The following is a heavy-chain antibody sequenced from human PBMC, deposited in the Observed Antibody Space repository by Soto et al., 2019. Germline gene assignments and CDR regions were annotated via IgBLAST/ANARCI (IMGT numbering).Heavy chain of an antibody. CDR2: INHSGST. CDR3: ARRRGWYPFAY. J-gene: IGHJ4*02. V-gene: IGHV4-34*01. Sequence: QVQLQQWGAGLLKPSETLSLTCAVYGGSFSGYYWSWIRQPPGKGLEWIGEINHSGSTNYNPSLKSRVTISLXTSQTQFSLKLSSVTAADTAVYYCARRRGWYPFAYWGQGTLVTVSS. CDR1: GGSFSGYY. D-gene: IGHD6-19*01.